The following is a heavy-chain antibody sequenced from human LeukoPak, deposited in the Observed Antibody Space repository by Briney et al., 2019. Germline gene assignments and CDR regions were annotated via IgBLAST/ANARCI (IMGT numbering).Heavy chain of an antibody. CDR1: GFTVSSNY. CDR3: AKDSPITIFGVVIIPVPVIMGV. D-gene: IGHD3-3*01. CDR2: ISSGSSTI. J-gene: IGHJ6*04. Sequence: PGGSLRLSCAASGFTVSSNYINWVRQAPGKGLEWVSYISSGSSTIYYADSVKGRFTISRDNAKDSLYLQMNSLRAEDTAVYYCAKDSPITIFGVVIIPVPVIMGVWGKGTTVTVSS. V-gene: IGHV3-48*04.